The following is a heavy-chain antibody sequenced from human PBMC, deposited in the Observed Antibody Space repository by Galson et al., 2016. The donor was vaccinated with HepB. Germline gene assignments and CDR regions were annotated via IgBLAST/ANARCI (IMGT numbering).Heavy chain of an antibody. D-gene: IGHD2-2*01. J-gene: IGHJ6*02. CDR3: ARGYCSSTACRGGLDV. CDR1: GFNFSDYY. V-gene: IGHV3-11*01. CDR2: ISTGSNMI. Sequence: SLRLSCAGTGFNFSDYYMSWVRQAPGKGLEWLSYISTGSNMIYYAASEKGRFTISKDNARNSLFLQMNSLIADDTAQYYCARGYCSSTACRGGLDVWGQGTTVTVSS.